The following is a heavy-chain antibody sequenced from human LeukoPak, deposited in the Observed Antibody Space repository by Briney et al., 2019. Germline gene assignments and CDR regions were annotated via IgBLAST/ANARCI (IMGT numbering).Heavy chain of an antibody. CDR2: IKIDWSRT. D-gene: IGHD2-15*01. J-gene: IGHJ4*01. CDR3: VREPYCSGGSCYTSGFDC. Sequence: GRSLRLSCAASGVTFSRYWMHWVRHAPGPGLVLDSRIKIDWSRTTYAEGVKGRFTISRDNAKNTLDLQMNSLSADDTAVYYCVREPYCSGGSCYTSGFDCWGHGALGTVSS. CDR1: GVTFSRYW. V-gene: IGHV3-74*01.